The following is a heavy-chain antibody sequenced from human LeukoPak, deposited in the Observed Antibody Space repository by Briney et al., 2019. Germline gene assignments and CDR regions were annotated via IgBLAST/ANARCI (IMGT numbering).Heavy chain of an antibody. CDR1: GGSISSYY. CDR2: IYYSGSI. CDR3: ARAPVLGRGQDASDI. V-gene: IGHV4-59*01. Sequence: PSETLSLTCTVSGGSISSYYWSWIRQPPGKGLEWIGYIYYSGSINYNPSLKSRVTISVDTSKNQFSLKLSSVTAADTAVYYCARAPVLGRGQDASDIWGQGTMVTVSS. D-gene: IGHD3-10*01. J-gene: IGHJ3*02.